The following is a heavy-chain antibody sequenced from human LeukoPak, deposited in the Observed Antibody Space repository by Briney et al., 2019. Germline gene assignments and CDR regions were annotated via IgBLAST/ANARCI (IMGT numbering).Heavy chain of an antibody. CDR1: GFPFSSYA. Sequence: GGSLRLSCAASGFPFSSYAMSWVRQAPGKGLEWVSTISNSDDSTYYADSVKGRFTISRDNSENTLFLRMNSLRAEDTAVYYCARVIVVVTGNYMDVWGKGTTVTISS. D-gene: IGHD2-21*02. CDR3: ARVIVVVTGNYMDV. CDR2: ISNSDDST. V-gene: IGHV3-23*01. J-gene: IGHJ6*03.